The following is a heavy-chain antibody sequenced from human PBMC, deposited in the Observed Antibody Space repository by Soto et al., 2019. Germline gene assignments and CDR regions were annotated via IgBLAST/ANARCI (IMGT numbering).Heavy chain of an antibody. Sequence: EVQLVESGGGLVQPGGSLRLSCAASGFTFSSYWMHWVRQAPGEGLVWVSRINSDGISTSYADSVKGRFTISRDDAKNTLYLQMNSLRADDTAVYYCAGVGYCSGGSCYNWYFDLWGRGTLVTVSS. J-gene: IGHJ2*01. CDR2: INSDGIST. CDR3: AGVGYCSGGSCYNWYFDL. D-gene: IGHD2-15*01. CDR1: GFTFSSYW. V-gene: IGHV3-74*01.